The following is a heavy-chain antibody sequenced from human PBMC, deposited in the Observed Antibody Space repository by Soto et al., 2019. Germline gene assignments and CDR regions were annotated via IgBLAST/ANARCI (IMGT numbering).Heavy chain of an antibody. CDR1: GFTFSSYG. CDR2: IWYDGSNK. V-gene: IGHV3-33*01. J-gene: IGHJ6*02. D-gene: IGHD1-26*01. Sequence: QVQLVESGGGVVQPGRSLRLSCAASGFTFSSYGMHWVRQAPGKGLEWVAVIWYDGSNKYYADSVKGRFTISRDNSKNTLYLQMNSLRAEDTAVYYCARDRHSQEYGMDVWGQGTTFTVSS. CDR3: ARDRHSQEYGMDV.